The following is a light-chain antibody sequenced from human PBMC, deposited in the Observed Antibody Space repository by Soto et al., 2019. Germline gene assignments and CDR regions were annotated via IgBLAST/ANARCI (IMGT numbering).Light chain of an antibody. V-gene: IGKV1-5*03. CDR2: KAS. J-gene: IGKJ1*01. Sequence: DIPMTQSPSTLSASVGDRVTITCRASQSISTWLAWYQHKPGKAPKILIYKASSLESGVPSRFSGSGSGTEFTLTISSLQPDDFATYYCQQYSTYSWTFGQGTKVEVK. CDR3: QQYSTYSWT. CDR1: QSISTW.